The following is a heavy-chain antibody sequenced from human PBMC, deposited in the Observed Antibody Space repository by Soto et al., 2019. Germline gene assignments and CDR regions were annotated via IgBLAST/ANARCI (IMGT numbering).Heavy chain of an antibody. CDR1: GFTFSSYA. J-gene: IGHJ3*01. D-gene: IGHD3-10*02. Sequence: KPGGPLRLSCTASGFTFSSYAINWVRQAPGKGLEWVGRIKSKTDGGTTDYAAPVKGRFTISRDDSKNTLYLQMNSLKTEDTAVYYCTTPRYYYVFSSFFRPPGSFDFCGQGTIVT. CDR3: TTPRYYYVFSSFFRPPGSFDF. CDR2: IKSKTDGGTT. V-gene: IGHV3-15*07.